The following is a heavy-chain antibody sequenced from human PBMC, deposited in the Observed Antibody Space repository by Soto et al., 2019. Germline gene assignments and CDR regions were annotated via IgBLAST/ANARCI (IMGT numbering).Heavy chain of an antibody. CDR2: ISPDGRDE. D-gene: IGHD3-16*01. Sequence: RLSCAASGFTFSDYALRWVRQAPGKGLEWVAVISPDGRDEFYADSVKGRFTISRDNSKNTVYLQMNSLRVEGTSVYYCAREVIRGNYRDAFDMWGQGT. J-gene: IGHJ3*02. V-gene: IGHV3-30*04. CDR3: AREVIRGNYRDAFDM. CDR1: GFTFSDYA.